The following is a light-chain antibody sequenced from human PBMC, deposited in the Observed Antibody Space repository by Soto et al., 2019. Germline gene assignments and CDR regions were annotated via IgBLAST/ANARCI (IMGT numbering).Light chain of an antibody. CDR2: AAS. CDR3: QQSYSSPPT. CDR1: QGIRND. Sequence: DIQMTQSPSSLSASVGDKVTIPCRASQGIRNDLNWYQQKPGKAPKLLIFAASSLQSGVPSRFSGSRSGPDFTLTISSLQPEDFATYYCQQSYSSPPTFGQGTKVDIK. J-gene: IGKJ1*01. V-gene: IGKV1-39*01.